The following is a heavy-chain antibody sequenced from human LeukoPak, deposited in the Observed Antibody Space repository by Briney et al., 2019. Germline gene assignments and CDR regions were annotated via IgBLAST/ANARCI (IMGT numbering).Heavy chain of an antibody. D-gene: IGHD2-21*02. CDR1: GYSFTSYW. V-gene: IGHV5-51*01. CDR3: ASPGGAYCGGDCYTNDAFDI. Sequence: GESLKISCKGSGYSFTSYWIGWVRQMPGKGLEWMGIIYPGDSDTRYSPSFQGQVTISADKSISTAYLQWSSLKASDTAMYYCASPGGAYCGGDCYTNDAFDIWGQGTMVTVSS. CDR2: IYPGDSDT. J-gene: IGHJ3*02.